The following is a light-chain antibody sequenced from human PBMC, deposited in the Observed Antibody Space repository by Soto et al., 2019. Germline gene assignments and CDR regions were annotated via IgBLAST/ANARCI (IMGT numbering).Light chain of an antibody. CDR1: PISSN. CDR2: GAS. J-gene: IGKJ5*01. Sequence: VVTQSPASLSVSPGDRVTISCRAGPISSNLAWHQQRPGQAPRLLIYGASVRATGVPARFSGSGSGTEFTLTINSLQSEDYAVYYCQQYNNWPITFGQGTRLEIK. V-gene: IGKV3-15*01. CDR3: QQYNNWPIT.